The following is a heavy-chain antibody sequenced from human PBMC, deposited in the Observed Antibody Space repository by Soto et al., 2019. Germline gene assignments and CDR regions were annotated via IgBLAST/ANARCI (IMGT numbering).Heavy chain of an antibody. Sequence: QVQLVQSGGEVKKPGASVKVSCKASGYTFTSYGISWVRQAPGQGLEWMGRMSAYNGNTNYEKKLKGRVTMTTDTSTRPAYMGRLSLRSDATAVYYCARVVGALGHWFDPWGQGTLVTVSS. CDR3: ARVVGALGHWFDP. CDR1: GYTFTSYG. V-gene: IGHV1-18*01. CDR2: MSAYNGNT. J-gene: IGHJ5*02. D-gene: IGHD1-26*01.